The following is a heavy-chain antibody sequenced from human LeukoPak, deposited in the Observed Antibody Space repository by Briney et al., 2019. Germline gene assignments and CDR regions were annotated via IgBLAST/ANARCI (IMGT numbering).Heavy chain of an antibody. V-gene: IGHV3-9*01. D-gene: IGHD3-22*01. CDR1: GFTFDDYA. CDR2: ISWNSGSI. J-gene: IGHJ4*02. Sequence: GGSLRLSCAASGFTFDDYAMHWVRQAPGKGLEWVSGISWNSGSIGYADSVKGRFTISRDNAKNSLYLQMNGLRAEDTAVYYCAREAPYYYDSSGYHDHLDYWGQGTLVTVSS. CDR3: AREAPYYYDSSGYHDHLDY.